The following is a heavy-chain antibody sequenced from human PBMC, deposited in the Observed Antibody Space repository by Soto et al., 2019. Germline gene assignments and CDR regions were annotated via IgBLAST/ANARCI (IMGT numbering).Heavy chain of an antibody. CDR2: ISATGST. V-gene: IGHV4-61*03. CDR1: GDSVGSASYY. D-gene: IGHD5-18*01. Sequence: TLSLTCTVSGDSVGSASYYWTWIRQPPGEGLEWIGYISATGSTNYNPSLKSRLTISVDTSKNHFSLRLSSVTAADTAVYYCARDIRGYSRAFDYWGQGTLVTVSS. J-gene: IGHJ4*02. CDR3: ARDIRGYSRAFDY.